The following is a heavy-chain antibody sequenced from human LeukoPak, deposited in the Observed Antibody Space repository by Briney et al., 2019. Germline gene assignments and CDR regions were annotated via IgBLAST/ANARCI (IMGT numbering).Heavy chain of an antibody. D-gene: IGHD6-19*01. CDR2: INHSGST. CDR3: ARHIGIPSRHSGSNVRGRPIDY. Sequence: SSETLSLTCAVYGGSFSGYYWSWIRQPPGEGLEWIGEINHSGSTNYNPSLKSRVTISVDTSKNQFSLKLSSVTAADTAVYYCARHIGIPSRHSGSNVRGRPIDYWGQGTLVTVSS. CDR1: GGSFSGYY. V-gene: IGHV4-34*01. J-gene: IGHJ4*02.